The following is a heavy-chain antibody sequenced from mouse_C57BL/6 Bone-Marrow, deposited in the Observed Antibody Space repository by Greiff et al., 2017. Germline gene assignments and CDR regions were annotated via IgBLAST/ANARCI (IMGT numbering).Heavy chain of an antibody. Sequence: VQLQESGAELVKPGASVKLSCKASGYTFTSYWMHWVKQRPGRGLEWIGRIDPNSGGTKYNEKFKSKATLTVDKPSSTAYMQLSSLTSEDSAVYYCAKGRWLPPYAMDYWGQGTSVTVSS. CDR1: GYTFTSYW. J-gene: IGHJ4*01. D-gene: IGHD2-3*01. CDR2: IDPNSGGT. CDR3: AKGRWLPPYAMDY. V-gene: IGHV1-72*01.